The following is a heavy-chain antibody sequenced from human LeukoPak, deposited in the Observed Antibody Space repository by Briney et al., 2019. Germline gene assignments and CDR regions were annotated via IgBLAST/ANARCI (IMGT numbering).Heavy chain of an antibody. CDR3: ARRFLEFPWFDP. Sequence: PSETLSLTCAVSGYSISSGYYGGWIRQPPGEGLEWIGSIYHSGSTYYNPSLKSRVTIPVDTSKNQFSLKLSSVTAADTAVYYCARRFLEFPWFDPWGREPWSPSPQ. CDR2: IYHSGST. CDR1: GYSISSGYY. D-gene: IGHD3-3*01. J-gene: IGHJ5*02. V-gene: IGHV4-38-2*01.